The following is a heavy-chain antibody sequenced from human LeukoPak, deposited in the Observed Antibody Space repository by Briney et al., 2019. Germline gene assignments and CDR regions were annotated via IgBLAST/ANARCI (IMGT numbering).Heavy chain of an antibody. CDR2: IYSGGST. D-gene: IGHD3-10*01. Sequence: GGSLRLSCAASGFTVSSNYMSWVRQAPGKGLEWVSVIYSGGSTYYTDSVKGRFTISRDNSKNTLYLQMNSLRAEDTAVYYCARHLLYGSGSKSWGQGTLVTVSS. CDR3: ARHLLYGSGSKS. J-gene: IGHJ4*02. V-gene: IGHV3-66*04. CDR1: GFTVSSNY.